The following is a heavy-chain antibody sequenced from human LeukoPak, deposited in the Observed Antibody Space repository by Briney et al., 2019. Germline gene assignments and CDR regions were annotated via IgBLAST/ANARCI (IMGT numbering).Heavy chain of an antibody. CDR3: ARVGADGSGFLLDY. Sequence: PSETLSLTCTVSGGSISSSSYYWGWLRQPPGKGLEWIGEINHSGSTNYNPSLKSRVTISVDTSKNQFSLKLSSVTAADTAVYYCARVGADGSGFLLDYWGQGTLVTVSS. V-gene: IGHV4-39*07. D-gene: IGHD3-10*01. CDR2: INHSGST. CDR1: GGSISSSSYY. J-gene: IGHJ4*02.